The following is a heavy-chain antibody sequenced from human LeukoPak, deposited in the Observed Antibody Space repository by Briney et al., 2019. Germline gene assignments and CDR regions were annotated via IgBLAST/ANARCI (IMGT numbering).Heavy chain of an antibody. CDR3: ARDRGGLRVWFGP. D-gene: IGHD3-10*01. J-gene: IGHJ5*02. V-gene: IGHV4-30-2*01. CDR2: IYHSGST. Sequence: SETLSLTCAVSGGSISSGGYSWSWIRQPPGKGLEWIGYIYHSGSTYYNPSLKSRVTISVDRSKNQFSLKLSSVTAADTAVYYCARDRGGLRVWFGPWGQGTLVTVSS. CDR1: GGSISSGGYS.